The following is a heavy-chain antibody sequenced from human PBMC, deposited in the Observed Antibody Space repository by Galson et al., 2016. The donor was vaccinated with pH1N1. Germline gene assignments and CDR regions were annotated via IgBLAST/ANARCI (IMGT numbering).Heavy chain of an antibody. CDR2: IFPGDSDT. CDR3: ARSPADPGYSYYYMDV. D-gene: IGHD2-21*01. CDR1: GYSFITSW. J-gene: IGHJ6*03. Sequence: SGAEVKKPGKSLKISCTASGYSFITSWIGWVRQTPGKGLEWMGVIFPGDSDTRYSPSFQGQVTISADKSISTAYLQWNSLRASDTAMYYCARSPADPGYSYYYMDVWGKGTTVSVSS. V-gene: IGHV5-51*03.